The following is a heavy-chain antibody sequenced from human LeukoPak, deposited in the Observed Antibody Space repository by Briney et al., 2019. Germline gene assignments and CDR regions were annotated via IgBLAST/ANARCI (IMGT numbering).Heavy chain of an antibody. CDR1: GGSFSGYY. CDR3: ARRGPGYSSSWYSGKAFDI. D-gene: IGHD6-13*01. J-gene: IGHJ3*02. CDR2: INHSGST. V-gene: IGHV4-34*01. Sequence: SETLSLTCAVYGGSFSGYYWSWIRQPPGKGLEWIGEINHSGSTNYNPSLKSRVTISVDTSKNQFSLKLSSVTAADTAVYYCARRGPGYSSSWYSGKAFDIWGQGTKVTVSS.